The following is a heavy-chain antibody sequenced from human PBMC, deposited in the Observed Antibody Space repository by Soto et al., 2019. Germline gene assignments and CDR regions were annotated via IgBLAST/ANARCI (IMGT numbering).Heavy chain of an antibody. J-gene: IGHJ4*02. CDR3: ASEGIVVVHAALYFDY. CDR2: IIPIFGTA. D-gene: IGHD2-2*01. CDR1: GGTFSSYA. V-gene: IGHV1-69*06. Sequence: SVKVSCKASGGTFSSYAISWVRQAPGQGLEWMGGIIPIFGTANYAQKFQGRVTITADKSTSTAYMELSSLRSEDTAVYYCASEGIVVVHAALYFDYWGQGTQVXV.